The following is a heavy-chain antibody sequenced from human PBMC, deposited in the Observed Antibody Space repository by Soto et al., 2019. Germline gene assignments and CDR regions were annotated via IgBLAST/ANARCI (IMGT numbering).Heavy chain of an antibody. J-gene: IGHJ5*02. CDR2: ISGSGGST. D-gene: IGHD1-26*01. V-gene: IGHV3-23*01. CDR3: AKDYSGSYYGNWFDP. Sequence: EVQLLESGGGLVQPGGSLRLSCAASGFTFSSYAMSWVRQAPGKGLEWVSAISGSGGSTYYADSVKGRFTISRDNSKNALYLQMKSLRGEDTAVYYCAKDYSGSYYGNWFDPWGQGTLVTVSS. CDR1: GFTFSSYA.